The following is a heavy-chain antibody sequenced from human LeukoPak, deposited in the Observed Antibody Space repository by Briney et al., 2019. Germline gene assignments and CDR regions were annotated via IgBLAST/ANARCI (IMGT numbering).Heavy chain of an antibody. CDR2: ISAYNGNT. CDR1: GYTFTSYG. CDR3: ARDRDSGSYYGSGY. J-gene: IGHJ4*02. Sequence: ASVNVSCMASGYTFTSYGISWVRQAPGQGLEWMGWISAYNGNTNYAQKLQGRVTMTTDTSTSTAYMELRSLRSDDTAVYYCARDRDSGSYYGSGYWGQGTLVTVSS. D-gene: IGHD1-26*01. V-gene: IGHV1-18*01.